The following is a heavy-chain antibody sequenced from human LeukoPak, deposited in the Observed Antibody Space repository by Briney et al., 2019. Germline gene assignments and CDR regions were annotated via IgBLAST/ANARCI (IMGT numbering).Heavy chain of an antibody. V-gene: IGHV3-20*04. CDR3: ARDGGQWLVPSDY. CDR2: INWNGGST. J-gene: IGHJ4*02. Sequence: PGGCLRLSCAASGFTFDDYGTSSVRQAPGKGLEWVSGINWNGGSTGYADSVKGRFTISRDNAKNSLYLQINSLRAEDTALYCCARDGGQWLVPSDYWGQGTLVTVSS. CDR1: GFTFDDYG. D-gene: IGHD6-19*01.